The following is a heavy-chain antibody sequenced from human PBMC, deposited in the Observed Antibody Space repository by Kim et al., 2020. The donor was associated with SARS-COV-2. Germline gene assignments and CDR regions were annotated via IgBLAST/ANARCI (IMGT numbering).Heavy chain of an antibody. CDR2: FDSEDGET. CDR3: ATGGIYCGGDCPDAFDI. J-gene: IGHJ3*02. Sequence: ASVKVSCKVSGYTLTELSMHWVRQAPGKGLEWMGGFDSEDGETIYAQKFQGRVTMTEDTSTDTPYMELSSLRSEDTAVYYCATGGIYCGGDCPDAFDIWGQGTMVTVSS. CDR1: GYTLTELS. V-gene: IGHV1-24*01. D-gene: IGHD2-21*02.